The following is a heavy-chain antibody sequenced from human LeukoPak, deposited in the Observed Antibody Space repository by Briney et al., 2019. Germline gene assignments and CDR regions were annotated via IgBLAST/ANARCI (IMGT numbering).Heavy chain of an antibody. CDR2: IKQDGSEK. J-gene: IGHJ4*02. CDR1: GFTFSSYW. CDR3: ATTNVRRGYSGYDPIYYFDY. Sequence: GGSLRLSCAASGFTFSSYWMSWVRQAPGKGLEGVANIKQDGSEKYYVDSVKGRFTISRDNAKNSLYLQMNSLRAEDTAVYYCATTNVRRGYSGYDPIYYFDYWGQGTLVTVSS. D-gene: IGHD5-12*01. V-gene: IGHV3-7*01.